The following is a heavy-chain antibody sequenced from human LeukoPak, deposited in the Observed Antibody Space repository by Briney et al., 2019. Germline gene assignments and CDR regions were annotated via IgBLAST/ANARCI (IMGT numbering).Heavy chain of an antibody. D-gene: IGHD3-3*01. CDR2: INPNSGGT. Sequence: ASVKVSCKASGYTFTGYYMHWVRQAPGQGLEWMGWINPNSGGTNYAQKFQGRVTMTRDTSISTAYMELSRLRSDDTAVYYCARALTGYDSWSGYIYFDYWGQGTLVTVSS. J-gene: IGHJ4*02. V-gene: IGHV1-2*02. CDR3: ARALTGYDSWSGYIYFDY. CDR1: GYTFTGYY.